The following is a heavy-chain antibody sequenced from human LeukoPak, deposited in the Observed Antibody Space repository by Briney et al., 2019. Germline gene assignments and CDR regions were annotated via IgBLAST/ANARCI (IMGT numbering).Heavy chain of an antibody. D-gene: IGHD6-19*01. Sequence: GGSLRLSCAASEFTFSSYAMHWVRQAPGKGLEWVAVISYDGSNKYYADSVKGRFTISRDNSKNTLYLQMNSLRAEDTAVYYCARDGMSGGSGWPDYWGQGTLVTVAS. J-gene: IGHJ4*02. CDR3: ARDGMSGGSGWPDY. V-gene: IGHV3-30*04. CDR1: EFTFSSYA. CDR2: ISYDGSNK.